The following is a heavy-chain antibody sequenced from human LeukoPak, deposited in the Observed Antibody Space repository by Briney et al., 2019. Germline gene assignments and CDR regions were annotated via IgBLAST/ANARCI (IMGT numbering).Heavy chain of an antibody. CDR1: GFTFSSYA. CDR3: AKDSLITMIAGAFDI. D-gene: IGHD3-22*01. CDR2: ISGSGGST. V-gene: IGHV3-23*01. J-gene: IGHJ3*02. Sequence: GGSLRLSCAASGFTFSSYAMSWVRQAPGKGLEWVSAISGSGGSTYYADSVKGRFIISRDNSKNTLYLQMNSLRAEDTAVYYCAKDSLITMIAGAFDIWGQGTMVTVSS.